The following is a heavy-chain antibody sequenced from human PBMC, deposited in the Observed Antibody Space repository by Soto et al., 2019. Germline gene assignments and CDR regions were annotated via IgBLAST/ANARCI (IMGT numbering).Heavy chain of an antibody. Sequence: QVQLVQSGAEVKKPGSSVKVSCKASGGTFSSYAISWVRQAPGQGLEWMGGSSPISGTANYAQKLQGRVTINEEESTSTAYMELSSMRSEDTAVYYCARSQGSSTSLEIYYYYYYGMDVWGQGTTVTVSS. J-gene: IGHJ6*02. CDR3: ARSQGSSTSLEIYYYYYYGMDV. V-gene: IGHV1-69*01. CDR1: GGTFSSYA. D-gene: IGHD2-2*01. CDR2: SSPISGTA.